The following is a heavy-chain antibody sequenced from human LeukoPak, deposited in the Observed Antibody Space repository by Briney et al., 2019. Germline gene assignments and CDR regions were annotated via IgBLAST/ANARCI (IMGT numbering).Heavy chain of an antibody. CDR1: GYTFTDFY. J-gene: IGHJ5*02. CDR2: INPNSGGT. D-gene: IGHD3-16*01. V-gene: IGHV1-2*02. CDR3: AREYYEYVWGSLPPNWFDP. Sequence: ASVKVSCKASGYTFTDFYIHWVRQAPGQGLEWMGWINPNSGGTKYAQKFQARVTMTRDTSISTAYMELSSLRFEDTAVYYCAREYYEYVWGSLPPNWFDPWGQGTLVTVSS.